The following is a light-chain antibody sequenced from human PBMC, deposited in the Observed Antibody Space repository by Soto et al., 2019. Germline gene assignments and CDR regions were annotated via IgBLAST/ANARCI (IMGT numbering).Light chain of an antibody. CDR1: QSVSSSY. CDR2: GAS. CDR3: QQYGGSPWT. V-gene: IGKV3-20*01. J-gene: IGKJ1*01. Sequence: EIVLTQSPATLSLSPGERATLSCRASQSVSSSYLAWYQQKSGQAPRLLIYGASSRATGMPDRFSGSGSGTDFTLTISRLESEDFAVYYCQQYGGSPWTFGQGTKVDIK.